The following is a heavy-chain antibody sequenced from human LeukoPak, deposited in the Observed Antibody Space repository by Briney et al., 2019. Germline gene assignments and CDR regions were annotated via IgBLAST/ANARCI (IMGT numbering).Heavy chain of an antibody. D-gene: IGHD3-3*01. J-gene: IGHJ2*01. V-gene: IGHV4-59*05. Sequence: SETLSLTCTVSGGSISSYYWSWIRQPPGKGLEWIGSIYYSGSTYYNPSLKSRVTISVDTSKNQFSLKLSSVTAADTAVYYCARRNYDFWSGYHGYFDLWGRGTLVTVSS. CDR3: ARRNYDFWSGYHGYFDL. CDR2: IYYSGST. CDR1: GGSISSYY.